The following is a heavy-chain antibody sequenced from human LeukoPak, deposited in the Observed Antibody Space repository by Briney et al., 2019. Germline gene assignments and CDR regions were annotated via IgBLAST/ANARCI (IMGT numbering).Heavy chain of an antibody. CDR3: ARLATGGYSRHDYMDV. Sequence: LETLSLTCTVSGGSISRSNYYWGWIRQPPGKGLEWIGSIYYSGSTYYNPSLKSRVTISVDTSKNQFSLKLSSVTAADTAVYYCARLATGGYSRHDYMDVWGKGTTVTVSS. D-gene: IGHD3-10*01. J-gene: IGHJ6*03. CDR2: IYYSGST. CDR1: GGSISRSNYY. V-gene: IGHV4-39*01.